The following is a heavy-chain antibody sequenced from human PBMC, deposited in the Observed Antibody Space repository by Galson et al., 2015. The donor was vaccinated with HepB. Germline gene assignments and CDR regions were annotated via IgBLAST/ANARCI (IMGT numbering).Heavy chain of an antibody. J-gene: IGHJ6*02. CDR3: TTVPTPGYSYGLPYYYYGMDV. CDR2: IIPIFGTA. D-gene: IGHD5-18*01. Sequence: SVKVSCKASGGTFSSYAISWVRQAPGQGLGWMGGIIPIFGTANYAQKFQGKVTITADKSTSTAYMELSSLRSEDTAVYYCTTVPTPGYSYGLPYYYYGMDVWGQGTTVTVSS. CDR1: GGTFSSYA. V-gene: IGHV1-69*06.